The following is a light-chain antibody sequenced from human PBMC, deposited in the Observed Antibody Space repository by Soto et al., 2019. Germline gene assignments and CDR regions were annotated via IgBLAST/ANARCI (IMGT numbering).Light chain of an antibody. Sequence: TVLTQSPATLSLSPGERVTLSCRASETFCSGCLAWYQQKPGQSPRLLIYGASSRATGIPDRFSGSGSGTDFTLTISRLEPEDFAVYYCQHYGTTPWTFGPGTK. CDR3: QHYGTTPWT. CDR2: GAS. CDR1: ETFCSGC. V-gene: IGKV3-20*01. J-gene: IGKJ1*01.